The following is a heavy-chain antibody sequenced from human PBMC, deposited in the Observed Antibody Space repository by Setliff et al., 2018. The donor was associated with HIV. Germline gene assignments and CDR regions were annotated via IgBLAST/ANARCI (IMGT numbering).Heavy chain of an antibody. V-gene: IGHV4-30-2*06. J-gene: IGHJ4*02. CDR3: VREGAGSGSYYLDF. CDR2: IYPSGRT. D-gene: IGHD3-10*01. Sequence: SETLSLTCAVSGDSMSSGDYSWNWIRQSPGKGLERIGYIYPSGRTYYNPSLKNRVTMSMDRSKKQFSLNLSSVTAADTALYFCVREGAGSGSYYLDFWGQGILVTVSS. CDR1: GDSMSSGDYS.